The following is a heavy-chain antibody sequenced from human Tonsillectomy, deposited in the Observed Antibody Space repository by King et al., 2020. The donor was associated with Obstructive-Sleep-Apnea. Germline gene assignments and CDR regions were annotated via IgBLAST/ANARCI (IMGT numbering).Heavy chain of an antibody. J-gene: IGHJ3*02. Sequence: QLVQSGGGLVQPGGSLRLSCAVSGFTFSSYWISWVRQAPGKGLEWVANIKQDGSEKYYVDSVKGRFTISRDNAKNSLYLQMNSLRAEDTAVYYCARGPCSGGSCYRDDAFDIWGRGTMVTVSS. D-gene: IGHD2-15*01. CDR3: ARGPCSGGSCYRDDAFDI. CDR2: IKQDGSEK. CDR1: GFTFSSYW. V-gene: IGHV3-7*03.